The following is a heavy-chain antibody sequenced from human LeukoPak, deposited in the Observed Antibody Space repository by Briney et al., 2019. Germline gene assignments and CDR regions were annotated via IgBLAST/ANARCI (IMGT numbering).Heavy chain of an antibody. V-gene: IGHV3-66*01. Sequence: GGSLRLSCAASGFTVSSNYMSWVRQAPGKGLEWVSVIYSGGSTYYADSVKGRFTISRDNSKNTLYLQMNSLRAEDTAVYYCASVHSYGTTIDYWGQGTLVTVSS. CDR2: IYSGGST. J-gene: IGHJ4*02. CDR3: ASVHSYGTTIDY. D-gene: IGHD5-18*01. CDR1: GFTVSSNY.